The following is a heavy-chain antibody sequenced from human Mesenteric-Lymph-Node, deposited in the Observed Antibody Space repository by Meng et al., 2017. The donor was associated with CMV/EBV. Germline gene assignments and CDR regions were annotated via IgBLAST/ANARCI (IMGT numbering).Heavy chain of an antibody. Sequence: SGGSVSSTNYYWSWIRQRPGRGLEWIGYIYNSGSTFYNPSLESRLTISPDSSENQFSLRLNSVTAADTAVYYCARAESGGNWGSFDYWGPGILVTVS. V-gene: IGHV4-31*02. J-gene: IGHJ4*02. CDR1: GGSVSSTNYY. CDR3: ARAESGGNWGSFDY. CDR2: IYNSGST. D-gene: IGHD4-23*01.